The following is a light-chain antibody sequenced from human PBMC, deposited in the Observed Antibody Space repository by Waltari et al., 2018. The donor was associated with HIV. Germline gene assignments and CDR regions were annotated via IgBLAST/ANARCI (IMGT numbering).Light chain of an antibody. CDR3: QQYYSRPPT. CDR1: QSVLYSSNNKNY. V-gene: IGKV4-1*01. CDR2: WAS. Sequence: DIVMTQSPESLAVSLGERATDNGTSSQSVLYSSNNKNYLSWYQQKPGQGPKLLIYWASTRESGVPDRFSGSGSGTDFTLTISDLQAEDVAVYYCQQYYSRPPTFGGGTKVEIK. J-gene: IGKJ4*01.